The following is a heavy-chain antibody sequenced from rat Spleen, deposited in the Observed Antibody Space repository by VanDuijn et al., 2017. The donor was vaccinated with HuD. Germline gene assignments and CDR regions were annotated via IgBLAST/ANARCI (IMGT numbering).Heavy chain of an antibody. Sequence: EVQLVESGGGLVQPGRSLKLSCAASGFTFSDFDMAWVRQAPTKGLEWVASISTGGDDTYYRDSVKGRFTVSRDNAKSTLYLQMNSLKSEDTATYYCTRVDYPGVAHYFDYWGQGVMVTVSS. CDR3: TRVDYPGVAHYFDY. CDR1: GFTFSDFD. D-gene: IGHD1-4*01. CDR2: ISTGGDDT. J-gene: IGHJ2*01. V-gene: IGHV5-25*01.